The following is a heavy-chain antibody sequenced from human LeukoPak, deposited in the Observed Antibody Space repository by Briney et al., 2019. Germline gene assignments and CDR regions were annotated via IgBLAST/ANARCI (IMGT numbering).Heavy chain of an antibody. CDR1: GGSFSRYA. V-gene: IGHV1-18*01. Sequence: GASVKVSCKASGGSFSRYAISWVRQAPGQGLEWMGWISAYNGNTNYAQKLQGRVTMTTDTSTSTAYMELRSLRSDDTAVYYCAREIAVAEVIDYWGQGTLVTVSS. D-gene: IGHD6-19*01. J-gene: IGHJ4*02. CDR2: ISAYNGNT. CDR3: AREIAVAEVIDY.